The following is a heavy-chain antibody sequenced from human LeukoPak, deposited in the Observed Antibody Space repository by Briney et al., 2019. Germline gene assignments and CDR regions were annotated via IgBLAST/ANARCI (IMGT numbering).Heavy chain of an antibody. Sequence: GGSLRLSCAASGFTFSSYAMSWVRQAPGKGLEWVSSISSGGGVTYYADSVRGRFTISRDNSKNTVYLQMNSLRAEDTAVYYCAKDPRVATIEIFDYWGQGTLVTVSS. CDR2: ISSGGGVT. J-gene: IGHJ4*02. D-gene: IGHD5-12*01. CDR1: GFTFSSYA. CDR3: AKDPRVATIEIFDY. V-gene: IGHV3-23*01.